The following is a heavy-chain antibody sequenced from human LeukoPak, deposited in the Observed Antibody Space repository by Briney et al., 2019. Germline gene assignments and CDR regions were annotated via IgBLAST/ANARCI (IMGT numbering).Heavy chain of an antibody. CDR1: GFPFSNTW. V-gene: IGHV3-11*04. J-gene: IGHJ6*02. CDR3: ARGLPNYYGMDV. Sequence: GGSLRLSCVASGFPFSNTWMSWVRQAPGKGLEWLSFINSAGDNIYYADSVKGRFTISRDNAKKTLYLEMNSLRMEDTAIYYCARGLPNYYGMDVWGQGTTVTVSS. CDR2: INSAGDNI.